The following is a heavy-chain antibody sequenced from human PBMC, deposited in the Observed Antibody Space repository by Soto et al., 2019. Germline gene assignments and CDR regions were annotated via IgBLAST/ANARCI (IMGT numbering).Heavy chain of an antibody. CDR2: IWYDGSNK. CDR3: ARDRAWSWVGWELPGIDY. J-gene: IGHJ4*02. V-gene: IGHV3-33*01. CDR1: GFTFSSYG. D-gene: IGHD1-26*01. Sequence: QVQLVESGGGVVQPGRSLRLSCAASGFTFSSYGMHWVRQAPGKGLEWVAVIWYDGSNKYYADSVKGRFTISRDNSKNPLYLQVNSPGAEDKAAYYCARDRAWSWVGWELPGIDYWGRGTLVTVSS.